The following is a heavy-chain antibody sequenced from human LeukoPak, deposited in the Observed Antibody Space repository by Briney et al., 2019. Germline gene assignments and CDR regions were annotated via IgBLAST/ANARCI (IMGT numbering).Heavy chain of an antibody. CDR1: GFTFSSYA. CDR2: IRYDGSNK. J-gene: IGHJ4*02. Sequence: GGSLRLSCAASGFTFSSYAMSWVRQAPGKGLEWVAFIRYDGSNKYYADSVKGRFTISRDNSKNTLYLQMNSLRAEDTAVYYCASPYYYDSYFDYWGQGTLVTVSS. V-gene: IGHV3-30*02. CDR3: ASPYYYDSYFDY. D-gene: IGHD3-22*01.